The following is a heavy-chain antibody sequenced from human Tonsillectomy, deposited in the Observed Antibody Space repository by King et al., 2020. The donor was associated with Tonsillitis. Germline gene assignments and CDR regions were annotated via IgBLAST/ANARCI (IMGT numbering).Heavy chain of an antibody. V-gene: IGHV4-38-2*01. Sequence: VQLQESGPGLVKPSETLSLTCAVPGYSLSSGYYWGWIRQPPGKGLEWIGSIYHSGSTYYNPSLKSRVTISVDTSKNQFSLRLSSVTAADTAVYYCARVPDGGPDYWGQGTLVTVSS. CDR3: ARVPDGGPDY. CDR1: GYSLSSGYY. CDR2: IYHSGST. D-gene: IGHD4-23*01. J-gene: IGHJ4*02.